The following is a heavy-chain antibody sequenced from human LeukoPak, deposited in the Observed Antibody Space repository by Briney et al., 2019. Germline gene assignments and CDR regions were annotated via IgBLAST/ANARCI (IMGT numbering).Heavy chain of an antibody. Sequence: PSETLSLTCSVSGDSISTSSYYWGWIRQPPGKGLEWIGTIYYSGSTYYNPSLTSRVTISVDTSKNQFSLKLSSVTAADTAVYYCARDSYTNYGDMSDPQKMYPIAYYYMDVWGKGTTVTVSS. V-gene: IGHV4-39*02. CDR3: ARDSYTNYGDMSDPQKMYPIAYYYMDV. CDR2: IYYSGST. D-gene: IGHD4-17*01. CDR1: GDSISTSSYY. J-gene: IGHJ6*03.